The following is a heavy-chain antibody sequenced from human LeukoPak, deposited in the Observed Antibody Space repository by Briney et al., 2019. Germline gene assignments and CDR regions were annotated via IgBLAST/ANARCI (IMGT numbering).Heavy chain of an antibody. CDR2: ISGSGANV. CDR3: AYIVVRGVTPLDV. CDR1: GFTFSSYS. J-gene: IGHJ6*04. Sequence: PGGSLRLSCAASGFTFSSYSMNWVRQAPGEGLEWVSSISGSGANVYYADSVKGRFTVSRDNPNNTLHLQMNSLRAEDTAVYYCAYIVVRGVTPLDVWGKGTTVTVSP. D-gene: IGHD3-10*01. V-gene: IGHV3-23*01.